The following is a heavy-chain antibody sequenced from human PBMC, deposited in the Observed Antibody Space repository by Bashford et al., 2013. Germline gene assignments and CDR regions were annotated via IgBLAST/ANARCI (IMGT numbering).Heavy chain of an antibody. CDR3: ARDAGGSPDY. Sequence: XPGKGLEWVSYISSSSSTIYYADSVKGRFTISRDNAKSSLYLQMNNLRDEDTAIYYCARDAGGSPDYWGQGTLVTVSS. J-gene: IGHJ4*02. V-gene: IGHV3-48*02. D-gene: IGHD2-15*01. CDR2: ISSSSSTI.